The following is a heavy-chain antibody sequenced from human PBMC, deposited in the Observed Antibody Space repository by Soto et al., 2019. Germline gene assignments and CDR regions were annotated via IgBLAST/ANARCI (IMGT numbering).Heavy chain of an antibody. CDR2: TSAGGVST. J-gene: IGHJ4*02. CDR1: GSTFATYS. CDR3: AKENGACYWCGHS. V-gene: IGHV3-23*01. D-gene: IGHD2-21*02. Sequence: EVQLLQSGGGAVQPGGSLRLSCVGSGSTFATYSMSWVRQAPGKGLEWVAATSAGGVSTYYADAVEGRFTISRDSSQNTVFLQMDSLRAEDTAIYYCAKENGACYWCGHSWGQGTLVTVSS.